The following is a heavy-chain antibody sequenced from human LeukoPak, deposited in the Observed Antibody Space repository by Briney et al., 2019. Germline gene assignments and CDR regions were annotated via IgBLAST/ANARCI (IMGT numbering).Heavy chain of an antibody. J-gene: IGHJ4*02. Sequence: GGSLRLSCAASGFTFSDYYMSWIRQAPGKGLEWVSYISSSGSTIYYADSVKGRFTISRDNAMNSLYLQLNSLRVEDTAVYYCARGDPMLSFDYWGQGILVTVSS. CDR2: ISSSGSTI. V-gene: IGHV3-11*04. CDR3: ARGDPMLSFDY. D-gene: IGHD2-8*01. CDR1: GFTFSDYY.